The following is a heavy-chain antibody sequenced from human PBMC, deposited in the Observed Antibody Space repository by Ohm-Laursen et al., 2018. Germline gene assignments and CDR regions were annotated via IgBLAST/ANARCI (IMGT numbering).Heavy chain of an antibody. CDR3: VRGNEGHDY. CDR2: IHDDGTAA. J-gene: IGHJ4*02. Sequence: SLRLSCSASGFIFSNFWMHWVRQGPGQGLVWVSRIHDDGTAATYADSVKGRFTISRDNARNTLYLQMNSLRVEDTAVYYCVRGNEGHDYWGRGTLVTVSS. V-gene: IGHV3-74*01. CDR1: GFIFSNFW.